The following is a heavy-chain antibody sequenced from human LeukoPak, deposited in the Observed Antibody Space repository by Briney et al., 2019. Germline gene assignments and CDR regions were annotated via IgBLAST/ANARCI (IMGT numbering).Heavy chain of an antibody. CDR3: ARGATRIAGKSDY. J-gene: IGHJ4*02. CDR2: INPNSGGT. CDR1: GYAFTGYY. V-gene: IGHV1-2*02. Sequence: ASVKVSCKASGYAFTGYYMHWVRQAPGQGLEWMGWINPNSGGTNYAQKFQGRVTMTRDTSISTAYMELSRLRSDDTAVYYCARGATRIAGKSDYWGQGTLVTVSS. D-gene: IGHD5-24*01.